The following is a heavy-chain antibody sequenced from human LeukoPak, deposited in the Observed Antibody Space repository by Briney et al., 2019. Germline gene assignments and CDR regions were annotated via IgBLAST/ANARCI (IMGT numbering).Heavy chain of an antibody. CDR2: IYYSGST. J-gene: IGHJ5*02. CDR1: GGSISSGDYY. V-gene: IGHV4-30-4*01. D-gene: IGHD4-17*01. Sequence: KPSETLSLTCTVSGGSISSGDYYWSWIRQPPGKGLEWIGYIYYSGSTYYNPSLKSRVTISVDTSKNQFSLKLSSVTAADTAVYYCARVDTVTTVSFGWFDPWGQGTLVTVSS. CDR3: ARVDTVTTVSFGWFDP.